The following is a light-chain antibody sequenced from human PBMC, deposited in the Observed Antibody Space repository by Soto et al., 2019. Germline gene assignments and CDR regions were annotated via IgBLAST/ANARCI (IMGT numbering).Light chain of an antibody. CDR1: TGAVTSGYY. CDR3: LLYYGGAHVV. Sequence: QAVVTQEPSLTVSPGGTVTLTCASSTGAVTSGYYPNWFQQKPGQAPRALIDSTSNKDSWTPARFSGSLLGGKAALTLSGVQPEDEAEYYCLLYYGGAHVVFGGGTKLTVL. CDR2: STS. V-gene: IGLV7-43*01. J-gene: IGLJ2*01.